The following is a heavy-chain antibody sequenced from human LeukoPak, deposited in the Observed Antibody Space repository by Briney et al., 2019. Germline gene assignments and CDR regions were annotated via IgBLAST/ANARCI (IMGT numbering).Heavy chain of an antibody. CDR2: IYYSGST. J-gene: IGHJ4*02. CDR3: ARVVGRQWLVRGGFDY. D-gene: IGHD6-19*01. Sequence: PSETLSLTCTVSGGSISSSSYYWGWIRQPPGKGLEWIGSIYYSGSTYYNPSLKSRVTISVDTSKNQFSLKLSSVTAADTAVYYCARVVGRQWLVRGGFDYWGQGTLVTVSS. V-gene: IGHV4-39*01. CDR1: GGSISSSSYY.